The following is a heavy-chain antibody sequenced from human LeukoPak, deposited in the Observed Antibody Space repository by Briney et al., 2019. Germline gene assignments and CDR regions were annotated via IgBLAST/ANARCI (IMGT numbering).Heavy chain of an antibody. CDR1: GGSFSGYY. V-gene: IGHV4-34*01. Sequence: SETLSLTCAVYGGSFSGYYWSWIRQPPGKGLEWIGEINHSGSTNCNPSLKSRVTISVDTSKNQFSLKLSSVTAADTAVYYCARGSSYGYFDYWGQGTLVTVSS. CDR2: INHSGST. D-gene: IGHD5-18*01. J-gene: IGHJ4*02. CDR3: ARGSSYGYFDY.